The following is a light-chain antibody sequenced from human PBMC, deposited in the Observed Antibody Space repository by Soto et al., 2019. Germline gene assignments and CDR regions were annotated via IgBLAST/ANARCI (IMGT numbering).Light chain of an antibody. Sequence: QSALTQPASVSGSPGQSITISCSGTPSDIGAYNYVSWYQHLPGKAPTVIIYDVTNRPSGVSSRFSGSKSGTTASLTISGLQAEDEANYYCGSYTISSTLMIFGGGTQLTV. J-gene: IGLJ7*01. CDR2: DVT. V-gene: IGLV2-14*03. CDR3: GSYTISSTLMI. CDR1: PSDIGAYNY.